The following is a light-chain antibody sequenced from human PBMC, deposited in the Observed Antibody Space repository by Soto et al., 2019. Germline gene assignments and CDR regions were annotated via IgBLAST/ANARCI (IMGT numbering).Light chain of an antibody. CDR3: QHYGTSAL. CDR1: QSVSSSY. Sequence: EIVLTQSPGTLSLSPGERATLSCRTSQSVSSSYLAWYQQKPGQAPRLLIYGASSRATGIPDRFSVSASGTDFTLIISRLEPEDFAVYYCQHYGTSALFGPGTRVDLK. CDR2: GAS. J-gene: IGKJ3*01. V-gene: IGKV3-20*01.